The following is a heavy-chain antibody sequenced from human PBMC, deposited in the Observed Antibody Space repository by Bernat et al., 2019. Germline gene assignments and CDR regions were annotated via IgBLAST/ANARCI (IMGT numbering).Heavy chain of an antibody. D-gene: IGHD6-19*01. CDR2: IYWDDDK. CDR1: GFSLSTSGVG. V-gene: IGHV2-5*02. CDR3: AHRRWTGYSSGSHFDY. Sequence: QITLKESGPTLVKPTQTLTLTCTFSGFSLSTSGVGVGWIHQPPGKALEWLALIYWDDDKRYSPSLKSRLTITKDTSKNQVVLTMTNMDPVDTATYYCAHRRWTGYSSGSHFDYWGQGTTVTVSS. J-gene: IGHJ4*03.